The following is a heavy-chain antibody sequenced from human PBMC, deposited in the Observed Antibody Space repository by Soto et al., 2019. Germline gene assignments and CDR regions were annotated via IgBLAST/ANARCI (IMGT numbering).Heavy chain of an antibody. J-gene: IGHJ4*02. D-gene: IGHD3-22*01. CDR3: ARDDCPYYDDSSGYHFDY. CDR2: INAGNGNT. Sequence: ASVKVSCKASGYTFTSYAMHWVRQAPGQRLEWMGWINAGNGNTKYSQKFQGRVTITRDTSASTAYMELSSLRAEDTAVYYCARDDCPYYDDSSGYHFDYWGQGALVTVSS. V-gene: IGHV1-3*01. CDR1: GYTFTSYA.